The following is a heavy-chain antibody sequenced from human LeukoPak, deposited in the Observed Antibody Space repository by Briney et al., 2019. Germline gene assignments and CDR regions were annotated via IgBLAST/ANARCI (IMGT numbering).Heavy chain of an antibody. Sequence: KTSETLSLTCTVSGGSIRSYYWSWIRQPPGKGLEWTGYIYHSGSTYYNPSLKSRVTISVDRSKNQFSLKLSAVTAADTAVYYCARVRDLLIGSSSSGWFDPWGQGTLVTVSS. CDR1: GGSIRSYY. J-gene: IGHJ5*02. CDR2: IYHSGST. CDR3: ARVRDLLIGSSSSGWFDP. D-gene: IGHD6-6*01. V-gene: IGHV4-59*12.